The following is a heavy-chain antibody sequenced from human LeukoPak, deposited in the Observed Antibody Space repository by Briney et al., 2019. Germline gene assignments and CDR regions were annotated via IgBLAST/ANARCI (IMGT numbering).Heavy chain of an antibody. V-gene: IGHV3-21*01. CDR1: GFTFSSYS. CDR3: ATELAADDFWSGDAFDI. Sequence: GGSLRLSCAASGFTFSSYSMNWVRQAPGKGLEWVSSISISSSYIYYADSVRGRFTISRDNAKNSLYLQMNSLRAEDTAVYYCATELAADDFWSGDAFDIWGQGTMVPVSS. J-gene: IGHJ3*02. D-gene: IGHD3-3*01. CDR2: ISISSSYI.